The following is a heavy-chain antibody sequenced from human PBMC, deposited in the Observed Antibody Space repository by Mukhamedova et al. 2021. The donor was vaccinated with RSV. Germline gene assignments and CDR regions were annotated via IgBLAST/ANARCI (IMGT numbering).Heavy chain of an antibody. Sequence: VRISCRVSGYTFTDYHLHWIQRAPGKGLEWVGFVDPDDGETNYADRFRDRVTMTADKSIDTASMELSSLRFEDTAKYYFATIWG. CDR3: ATI. J-gene: IGHJ3*02. CDR2: VDPDDGET. V-gene: IGHV1-69-2*01. CDR1: GYTFTDYH.